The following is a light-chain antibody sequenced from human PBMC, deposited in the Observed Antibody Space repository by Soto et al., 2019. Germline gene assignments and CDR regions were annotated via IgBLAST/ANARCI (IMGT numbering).Light chain of an antibody. CDR3: SSYTRITTYV. V-gene: IGLV2-14*01. Sequence: QSVLTQPASVSGSPGQSITISCTGTSSDVGGYNYVSWYQQHPGKAPQRMIYEVSNRPSGVSDRFSGSKSGNTASLTISGLQTEDEADYYCSSYTRITTYVFGTGTKLTVL. CDR1: SSDVGGYNY. CDR2: EVS. J-gene: IGLJ1*01.